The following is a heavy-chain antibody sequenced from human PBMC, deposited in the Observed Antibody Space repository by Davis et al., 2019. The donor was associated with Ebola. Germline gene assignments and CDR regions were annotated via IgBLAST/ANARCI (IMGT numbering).Heavy chain of an antibody. Sequence: ASVKVSCKASGYTFTNYAFSWVRQAPGQGLEWMGWIAPYNGITNYAQKFLGRVTMTTDTTTSTAYMELRSLRSDDTAVYYCARGERYITGWYGGYWGQGTLVTLSS. CDR2: IAPYNGIT. CDR1: GYTFTNYA. V-gene: IGHV1-18*01. D-gene: IGHD6-19*01. J-gene: IGHJ4*02. CDR3: ARGERYITGWYGGY.